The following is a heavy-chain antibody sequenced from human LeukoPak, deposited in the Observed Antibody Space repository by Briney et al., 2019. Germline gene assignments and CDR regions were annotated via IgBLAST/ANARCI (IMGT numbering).Heavy chain of an antibody. CDR3: ERERSSSSDY. Sequence: SETLSLTCAVSGYSISSGYYCGWIRQPPGKGLEWIGSIYHSGSTYYNPSLKSRVTISVDTSKNQFSLKLSSVTATDAAMYYCERERSSSSDYWGQGTLVTVSS. J-gene: IGHJ4*02. D-gene: IGHD6-6*01. CDR1: GYSISSGYY. CDR2: IYHSGST. V-gene: IGHV4-38-2*02.